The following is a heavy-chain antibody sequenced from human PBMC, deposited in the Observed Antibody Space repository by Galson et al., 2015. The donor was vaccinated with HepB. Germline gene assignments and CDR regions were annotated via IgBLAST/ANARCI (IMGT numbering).Heavy chain of an antibody. D-gene: IGHD4/OR15-4a*01. V-gene: IGHV3-7*01. CDR2: IKRDSSEK. CDR3: ARARSNGANYHLVFDS. Sequence: SLRLSCAASGFEFNFYWMTWVRQAPGKGLEWVANIKRDSSEKYPADSAKGRFAISRENAKTSVYLQMNDLRAEDTAVYYCARARSNGANYHLVFDSWGQGALVTISS. J-gene: IGHJ4*02. CDR1: GFEFNFYW.